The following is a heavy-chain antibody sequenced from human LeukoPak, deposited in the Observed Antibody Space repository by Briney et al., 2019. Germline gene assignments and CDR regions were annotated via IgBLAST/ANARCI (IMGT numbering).Heavy chain of an antibody. CDR1: GFTFSSYA. J-gene: IGHJ4*02. V-gene: IGHV3-30-3*01. Sequence: GGSLRLSCAASGFTFSSYAMHWVRQAPDKGLEWVAVISYDGSNKYYADSVKGRFTISRDNSKNTLYLQMNSLRAEDTAVYYCARDSDPYSSSSYYFDYWGQGTLVTVSS. CDR2: ISYDGSNK. CDR3: ARDSDPYSSSSYYFDY. D-gene: IGHD6-13*01.